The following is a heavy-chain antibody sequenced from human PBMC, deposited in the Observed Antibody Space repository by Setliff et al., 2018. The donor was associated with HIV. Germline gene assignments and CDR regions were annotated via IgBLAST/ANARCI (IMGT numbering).Heavy chain of an antibody. Sequence: PSETLSLTCTVSGASISSSGSNWGWSSRSPGKGLKWIGSIYYNGSPYYNPSLRSRLTLSVDTSKNQFSLRLSSVTAADTAIYYCARRQAAPLGVYSYYFMDVWVKGTTVTVSS. V-gene: IGHV4-39*01. CDR3: ARRQAAPLGVYSYYFMDV. CDR2: IYYNGSP. D-gene: IGHD7-27*01. J-gene: IGHJ6*03. CDR1: GASISSSGSN.